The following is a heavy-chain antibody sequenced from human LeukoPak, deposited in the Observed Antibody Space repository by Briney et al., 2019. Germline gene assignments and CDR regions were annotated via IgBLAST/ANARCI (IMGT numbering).Heavy chain of an antibody. V-gene: IGHV1-2*02. J-gene: IGHJ4*02. Sequence: ASVKVSCKASGYTFTGYYMHWVRQAPGQGLEWMGWINPKSGGTKYAQKFQGRVTMTRDTSISTAYMELSRLTSDDTAVYYCARHPYSGSYHFDYWGQGTLVTVSS. CDR2: INPKSGGT. CDR1: GYTFTGYY. D-gene: IGHD1-26*01. CDR3: ARHPYSGSYHFDY.